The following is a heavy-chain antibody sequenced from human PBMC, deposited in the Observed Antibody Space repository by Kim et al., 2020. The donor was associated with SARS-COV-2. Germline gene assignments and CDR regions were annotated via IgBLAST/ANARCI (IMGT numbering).Heavy chain of an antibody. Sequence: SETLSLTCAVYGGSFSGYYWSWIRQPPGKGLEWIGEINHSGSTNYNPSLKSRVTISVDTSKNQFSLKLSSVTAADTAVYYCASSTSRRGVLDYWGQGTLV. CDR3: ASSTSRRGVLDY. CDR2: INHSGST. V-gene: IGHV4-34*01. CDR1: GGSFSGYY. D-gene: IGHD2-2*01. J-gene: IGHJ4*02.